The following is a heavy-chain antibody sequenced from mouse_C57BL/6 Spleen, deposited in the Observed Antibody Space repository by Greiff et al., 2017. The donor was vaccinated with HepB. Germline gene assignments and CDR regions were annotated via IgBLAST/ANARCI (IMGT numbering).Heavy chain of an antibody. D-gene: IGHD2-3*01. Sequence: EVQLQQSGPELVKPGASVKMSCKASGYTFTDYNMHWVKQSHGKSLEWIGYINPNNGGNSYNQKFKGKATLTVNISSSTAYMELRSLTSEDSAVYYCARGWLLLDYWGPGTTLTVSS. CDR1: GYTFTDYN. J-gene: IGHJ2*01. CDR3: ARGWLLLDY. CDR2: INPNNGGN. V-gene: IGHV1-22*01.